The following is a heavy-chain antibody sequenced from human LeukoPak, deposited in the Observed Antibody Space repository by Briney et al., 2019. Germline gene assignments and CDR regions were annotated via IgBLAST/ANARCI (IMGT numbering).Heavy chain of an antibody. D-gene: IGHD6-6*01. CDR3: ARDRSVGVLPAPPFDF. CDR1: GYSISSTYY. J-gene: IGHJ4*02. Sequence: PSETLSLTCTVSGYSISSTYYWGWIRQPPGKGLEWVGSVFHSGNTYYNPSLKSRLTISADTSKNQFSLTLTSVTATDTAVYYCARDRSVGVLPAPPFDFWGQGTLVTVSS. V-gene: IGHV4-38-2*02. CDR2: VFHSGNT.